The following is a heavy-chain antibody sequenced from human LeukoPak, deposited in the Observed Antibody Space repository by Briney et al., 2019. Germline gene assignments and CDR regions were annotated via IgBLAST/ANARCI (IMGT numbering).Heavy chain of an antibody. CDR1: GYTFTSYY. D-gene: IGHD6-19*01. J-gene: IGHJ4*02. Sequence: VASVKVSCEASGYTFTSYYMHWVRQAPGQGREWMGIINPSGGSTSYAQKFQGRVTMTRDTSTSTVYMELSSLRSEATAVYYCARFGSGWYGGGFFDYWGQGTLVTVSS. CDR3: ARFGSGWYGGGFFDY. CDR2: INPSGGST. V-gene: IGHV1-46*01.